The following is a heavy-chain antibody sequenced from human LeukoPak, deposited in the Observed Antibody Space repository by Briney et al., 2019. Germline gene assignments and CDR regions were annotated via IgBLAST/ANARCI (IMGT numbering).Heavy chain of an antibody. Sequence: SETLSLTCAVYGGSFSGYYWSWIRQPPGKGLEWIGEINHSGSTNYNPSLKSRVTISVDTSKNQFSLKLSSVTAADTAVYYCARGGGFPDYGNYVWGDYFDYWGQGTLVTVSS. D-gene: IGHD4-11*01. J-gene: IGHJ4*02. CDR1: GGSFSGYY. CDR2: INHSGST. CDR3: ARGGGFPDYGNYVWGDYFDY. V-gene: IGHV4-34*01.